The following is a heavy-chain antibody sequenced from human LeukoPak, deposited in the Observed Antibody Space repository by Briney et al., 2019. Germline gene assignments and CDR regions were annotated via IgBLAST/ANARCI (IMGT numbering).Heavy chain of an antibody. Sequence: GGSLRLSCVASGFTFGSFGFNWVRQAPGKGLEWVTLIWFDGRREDYIDSVKGRFTVSRDDSENTVYLQMSNLRVEDTAVYYCARSPRSSSGLDYWGQGTLDAVSS. J-gene: IGHJ4*02. CDR1: GFTFGSFG. D-gene: IGHD6-19*01. V-gene: IGHV3-33*01. CDR3: ARSPRSSSGLDY. CDR2: IWFDGRRE.